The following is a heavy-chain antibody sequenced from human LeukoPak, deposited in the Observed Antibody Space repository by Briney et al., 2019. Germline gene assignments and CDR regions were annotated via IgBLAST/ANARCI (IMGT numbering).Heavy chain of an antibody. V-gene: IGHV4-59*11. CDR2: IYSSGST. CDR3: AREAPTGIDY. Sequence: SETLSLTCTVSGASITTPFWTWIRQPPGKGLEWIGYIYSSGSTNYSPSLKSRVTISVDTSKNQFSLRLSSVTTADTAMYYCAREAPTGIDYWGQGTPVTVSS. J-gene: IGHJ4*02. D-gene: IGHD1-14*01. CDR1: GASITTPF.